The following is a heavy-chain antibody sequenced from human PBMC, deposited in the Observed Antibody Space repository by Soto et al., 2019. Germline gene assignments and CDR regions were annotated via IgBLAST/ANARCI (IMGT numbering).Heavy chain of an antibody. CDR2: INPSGGST. D-gene: IGHD3-22*01. Sequence: ASVKVSCKASGYTFTSYYMHWVRQAPGQGLEWMGIINPSGGSTSYAQKFQGRVTMTRDTSTSTVYMELSSLRSEDTAVYYCARVLSGVYDSSGNFDYWGQGTLVTVSS. J-gene: IGHJ4*02. V-gene: IGHV1-46*01. CDR3: ARVLSGVYDSSGNFDY. CDR1: GYTFTSYY.